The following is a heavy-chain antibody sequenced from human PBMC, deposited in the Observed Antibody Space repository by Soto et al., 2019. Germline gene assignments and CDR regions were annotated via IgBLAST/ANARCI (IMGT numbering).Heavy chain of an antibody. J-gene: IGHJ6*02. V-gene: IGHV3-23*01. Sequence: TGGSLRLSCAAAGFTFSSYGMSWVRQAPGKGLEWVSAVSGSGGSVYYADSVRGRFTISRDNSKNTLYLQVNSLRAEDTAIYYCAKGSVVGADYSYGMDVWGQGTTVTVS. CDR1: GFTFSSYG. D-gene: IGHD2-2*01. CDR2: VSGSGGSV. CDR3: AKGSVVGADYSYGMDV.